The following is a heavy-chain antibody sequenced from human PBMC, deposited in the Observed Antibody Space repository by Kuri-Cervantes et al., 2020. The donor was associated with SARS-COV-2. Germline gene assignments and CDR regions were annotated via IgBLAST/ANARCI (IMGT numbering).Heavy chain of an antibody. Sequence: SVKVSCKASGCTFSSYAISWVRQAPGQGLEWMGWIIPIFGTANYAQKLQGRVTITTNASTSTAYMELSSLRSEDTAVYYCARDHRGRNEGYYFDYWGQGTLVTVSS. D-gene: IGHD1-1*01. CDR1: GCTFSSYA. V-gene: IGHV1-69*05. CDR3: ARDHRGRNEGYYFDY. J-gene: IGHJ4*02. CDR2: IIPIFGTA.